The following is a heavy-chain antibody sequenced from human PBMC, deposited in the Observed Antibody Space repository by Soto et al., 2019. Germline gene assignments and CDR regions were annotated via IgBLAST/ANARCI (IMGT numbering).Heavy chain of an antibody. Sequence: PSETLSLTCTVSGGSISSYYWSWIRQPPGKGLEWIGYIYYSGSTNYNPSLKSRVTISVDTSKSQFSLKLSSVTAADTAVYYCARGNLRFLEWLFDYWGQGTLVTVSS. CDR1: GGSISSYY. CDR3: ARGNLRFLEWLFDY. V-gene: IGHV4-59*01. CDR2: IYYSGST. D-gene: IGHD3-3*01. J-gene: IGHJ4*02.